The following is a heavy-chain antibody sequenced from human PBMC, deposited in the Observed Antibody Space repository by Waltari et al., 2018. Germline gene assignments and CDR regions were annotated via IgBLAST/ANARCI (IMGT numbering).Heavy chain of an antibody. CDR1: GFTFGSYW. Sequence: EVQLVESGGGLVQPGGSLRLSCAASGFTFGSYWMHWVRQAPGKGLVWCSRVTMDGSSTTDADSVKGRFTISRDNARNTLYLQMNSLRAEDTAVYYCARDGHGTVDFDLWGQGTVVTVSS. J-gene: IGHJ4*02. CDR2: VTMDGSST. V-gene: IGHV3-74*01. CDR3: ARDGHGTVDFDL.